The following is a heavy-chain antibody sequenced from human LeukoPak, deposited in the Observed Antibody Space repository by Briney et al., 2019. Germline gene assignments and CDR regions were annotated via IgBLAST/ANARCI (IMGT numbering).Heavy chain of an antibody. CDR3: ARRITMVRGVSPPDY. CDR2: ISSSGSTI. D-gene: IGHD3-10*01. J-gene: IGHJ4*02. V-gene: IGHV3-11*01. Sequence: GGSLRLSCAASGFTFSDYYMSWIRQAPGKGLEWVSYISSSGSTIYYADSVKGRFTISRDNAKNSLYLQMNSLRAEDTAVYYCARRITMVRGVSPPDYWGQGTPVTVSS. CDR1: GFTFSDYY.